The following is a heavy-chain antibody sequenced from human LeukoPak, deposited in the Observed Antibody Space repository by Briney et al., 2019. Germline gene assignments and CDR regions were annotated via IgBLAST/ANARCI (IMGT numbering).Heavy chain of an antibody. CDR2: MNPNSGNT. D-gene: IGHD3-16*01. CDR1: GYTFTSYG. Sequence: GASVKVSCKASGYTFTSYGISWVRQAPGQGLEWMGWMNPNSGNTGYAQKFQGRVTITRNTSISTAYMELSSLRSEDTAVYYCARVPRSYGLYYFDYWGQGTLVTVSS. CDR3: ARVPRSYGLYYFDY. J-gene: IGHJ4*02. V-gene: IGHV1-8*03.